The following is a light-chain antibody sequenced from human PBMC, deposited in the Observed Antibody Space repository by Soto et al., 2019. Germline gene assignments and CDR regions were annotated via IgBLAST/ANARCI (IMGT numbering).Light chain of an antibody. J-gene: IGLJ3*02. CDR1: SSNIGDNT. V-gene: IGLV1-44*01. CDR3: AAWDDILNGWV. CDR2: ISS. Sequence: QSVLTQPPSAYGTPGQRLTISCSGSSSNIGDNTVHWYQQFPGAAPKLLIYISSQRPSGVPDRFSGSKSGSSASLAITGLRSEDEADYYCAAWDDILNGWVFGGGTKLTVL.